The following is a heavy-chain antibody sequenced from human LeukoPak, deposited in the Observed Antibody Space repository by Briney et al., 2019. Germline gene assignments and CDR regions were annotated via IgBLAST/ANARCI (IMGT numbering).Heavy chain of an antibody. D-gene: IGHD3-22*01. V-gene: IGHV4-59*01. J-gene: IGHJ3*02. CDR3: ARDYYYDSSGDAFDI. CDR1: GGSISSDY. Sequence: SETLSLTCTVSGGSISSDYWSWIRQPPGKGREWIGYIYYSGSTNYNPSLKSRVTISVDTSKNQFSLKLSSVTAADTAVYYCARDYYYDSSGDAFDIWGQGTMVTVSS. CDR2: IYYSGST.